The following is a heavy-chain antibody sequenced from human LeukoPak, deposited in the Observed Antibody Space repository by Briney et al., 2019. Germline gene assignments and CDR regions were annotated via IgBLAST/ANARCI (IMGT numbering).Heavy chain of an antibody. CDR1: GYTFTSYG. CDR2: ISAYNGNT. Sequence: ASVKVSCKASGYTFTSYGISWVRQAPGQELEWMGWISAYNGNTNYAQKLQGRVTLTTDTSTSTAYMGLRSLRSDDTAVYYCARDAVGSYGDSFFDYWGQGTLVTVSS. V-gene: IGHV1-18*01. J-gene: IGHJ4*02. D-gene: IGHD4-17*01. CDR3: ARDAVGSYGDSFFDY.